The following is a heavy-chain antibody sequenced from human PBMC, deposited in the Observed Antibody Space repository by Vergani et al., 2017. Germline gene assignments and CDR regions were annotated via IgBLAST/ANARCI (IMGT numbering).Heavy chain of an antibody. J-gene: IGHJ6*02. D-gene: IGHD2-21*01. CDR2: IKSTFDRGTT. CDR3: TTDXRYCGDGSRYLLRDHHYYGMDV. V-gene: IGHV3-15*07. Sequence: EVQLVESGGGIVKPGGSLRLSCVASGFSFRNAWMNWVRRTPGKGLEWVGRIKSTFDRGTTDYAAAVKGRFTISRDDSKNTLFLQMNCLKTEDIGVYYCTTDXRYCGDGSRYLLRDHHYYGMDVWGQGTTVTVSS. CDR1: GFSFRNAW.